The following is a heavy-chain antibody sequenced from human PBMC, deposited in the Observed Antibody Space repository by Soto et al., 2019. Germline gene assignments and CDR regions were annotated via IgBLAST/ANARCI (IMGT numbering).Heavy chain of an antibody. Sequence: ASVKVSCKASGYTFTSNYMHWVRQAPGQGLEWMGIINPSGGSTSYAQKFQGRVTMTRDRSTSTVYMELSSPRSEDTAVYYCARDQITRTSCPYWGAHFESGYCRGYGMEVWGQGTTVTVSS. CDR2: INPSGGST. CDR3: ARDQITRTSCPYWGAHFESGYCRGYGMEV. CDR1: GYTFTSNY. J-gene: IGHJ6*02. V-gene: IGHV1-46*01. D-gene: IGHD3-3*01.